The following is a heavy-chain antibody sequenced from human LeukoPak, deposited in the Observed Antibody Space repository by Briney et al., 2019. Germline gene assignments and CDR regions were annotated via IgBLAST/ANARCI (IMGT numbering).Heavy chain of an antibody. CDR1: GFTFDDYA. Sequence: PGGSLRLSCAASGFTFDDYAMHWVPHAPGKGLEWGSGISWNSGSIGYADSVKGRFTISRDNAKNSLYLQMNSLRAEDTALYYCAKGPPIWGVPTEYYFDYWGQGTLVTVSS. J-gene: IGHJ4*02. CDR3: AKGPPIWGVPTEYYFDY. D-gene: IGHD3-16*01. V-gene: IGHV3-9*01. CDR2: ISWNSGSI.